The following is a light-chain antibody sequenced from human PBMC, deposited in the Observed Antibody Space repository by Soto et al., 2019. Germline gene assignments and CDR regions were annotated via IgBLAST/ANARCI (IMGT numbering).Light chain of an antibody. J-gene: IGLJ2*01. Sequence: SYELTQPPSVSVAPGKTARITCGGNNIGSKSVHWYQQKPGQAPVLVIYYDSDRPSGIPERFSGSNSGSTATLTISRVEAXXXXXXXXXXXXXXXXXXVXGGGT. CDR1: NIGSKS. V-gene: IGLV3-21*01. CDR2: YDS. CDR3: XXXXXXXXXXV.